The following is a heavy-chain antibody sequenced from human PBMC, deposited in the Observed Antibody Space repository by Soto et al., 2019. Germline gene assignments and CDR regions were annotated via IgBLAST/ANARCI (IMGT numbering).Heavy chain of an antibody. Sequence: SETLSLTWTVWRGSITYYSDTSFPQPPDRKTQWLGYIFDGGSANYNPSLKSRVSFSLDKSQNQLSLKLTSVTGADTAIYYCVSVEGTPTVTGDYYYYAADAWGQGTAVTVSS. J-gene: IGHJ6*02. D-gene: IGHD4-17*01. CDR2: IFDGGSA. V-gene: IGHV4-59*12. CDR1: RGSITYYS. CDR3: VSVEGTPTVTGDYYYYAADA.